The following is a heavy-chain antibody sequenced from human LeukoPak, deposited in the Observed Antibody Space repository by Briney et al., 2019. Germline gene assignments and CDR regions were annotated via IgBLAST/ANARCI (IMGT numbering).Heavy chain of an antibody. CDR1: GFTVSSNY. D-gene: IGHD6-13*01. J-gene: IGHJ4*02. CDR3: LGRPPRIAAAGIGLDY. CDR2: IYSGGST. Sequence: GGSLRLSCAASGFTVSSNYMSWVRQAPGKGLEWVSVIYSGGSTYYADSVRGRFTISRDNSKNTLYLQMNSLRAEDTAVYYCLGRPPRIAAAGIGLDYWGQGTLVTVSS. V-gene: IGHV3-66*01.